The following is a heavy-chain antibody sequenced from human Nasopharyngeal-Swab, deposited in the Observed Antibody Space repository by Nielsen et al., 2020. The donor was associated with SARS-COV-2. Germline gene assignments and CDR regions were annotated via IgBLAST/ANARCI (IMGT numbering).Heavy chain of an antibody. CDR2: ITWNNGP. CDR3: TKGRADYSNPSFDN. CDR1: GFTFDDYA. V-gene: IGHV3-9*01. J-gene: IGHJ4*02. D-gene: IGHD4-11*01. Sequence: SLKISCETSGFTFDDYAMHWVRQAPGKGLEWVSGITWNNGPAYTDSVKGRFIISRDNARNSLYLQMNSLRPDDTALYYCTKGRADYSNPSFDNWGQGTLVTVSS.